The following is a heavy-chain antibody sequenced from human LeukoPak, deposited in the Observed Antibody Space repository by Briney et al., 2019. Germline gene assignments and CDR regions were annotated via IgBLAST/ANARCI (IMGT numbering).Heavy chain of an antibody. CDR3: ARGVEPLAANTLAY. D-gene: IGHD1-14*01. Sequence: HPGGSLRLSCAASGFTVITNDMTWVRQAPGKGLEWVSVLYSDGNTKYADSVQGRFTISRDNSKNTLYHEMNSLSPDDTAVYYCARGVEPLAANTLAYWGQGTLVTVSS. CDR1: GFTVITND. J-gene: IGHJ4*02. V-gene: IGHV3-53*01. CDR2: LYSDGNT.